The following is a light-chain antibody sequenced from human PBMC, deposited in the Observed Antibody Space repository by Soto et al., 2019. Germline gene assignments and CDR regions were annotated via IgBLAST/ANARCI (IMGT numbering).Light chain of an antibody. V-gene: IGKV1-27*01. Sequence: DIQMTQSPSSLSASVGDRVTITCRVSQGISHDLAWYQQKPGKVPKLLIYAASTLQSGVPSRFSGSGSGTDVTLTISSLQPEDVATYYCHKYNSARITFGQVTRLEIK. J-gene: IGKJ5*01. CDR3: HKYNSARIT. CDR2: AAS. CDR1: QGISHD.